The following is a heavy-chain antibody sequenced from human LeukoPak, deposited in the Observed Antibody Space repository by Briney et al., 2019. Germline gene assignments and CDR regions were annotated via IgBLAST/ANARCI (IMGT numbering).Heavy chain of an antibody. Sequence: SVKVSCKASGGTFSSYAISWVRQAPGQGLEWMGGIIPIFGPANYAQKFQGRVTITADESTSTAYMELSSLRSEDTAVYYCARDLGYGGNVGDTFDIWGQGTMVTVSS. V-gene: IGHV1-69*13. CDR1: GGTFSSYA. CDR3: ARDLGYGGNVGDTFDI. D-gene: IGHD4-23*01. CDR2: IIPIFGPA. J-gene: IGHJ3*02.